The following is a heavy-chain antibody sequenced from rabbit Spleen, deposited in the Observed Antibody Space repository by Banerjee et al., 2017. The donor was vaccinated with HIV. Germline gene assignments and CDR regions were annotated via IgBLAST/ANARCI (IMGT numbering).Heavy chain of an antibody. CDR3: ARALASVVGWNSNL. Sequence: QEQLVESGGGLVKPEGSLTLACKASGFSFSDRDVMCWVRQAPGKGLQWIACINTYTGKPVYAPWPKGRFAISRSSSNTVTLQMTNMTAADTAPYFCARALASVVGWNSNLCDPGTLVTVS. CDR1: GFSFSDRDV. V-gene: IGHV1S45*01. CDR2: INTYTGKP. J-gene: IGHJ4*01. D-gene: IGHD3-1*01.